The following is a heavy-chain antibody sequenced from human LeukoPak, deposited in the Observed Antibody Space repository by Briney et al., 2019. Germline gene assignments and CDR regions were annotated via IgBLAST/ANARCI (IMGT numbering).Heavy chain of an antibody. J-gene: IGHJ4*02. CDR2: IRYDGSNK. CDR3: AKLSITMVRGVIISPFDY. D-gene: IGHD3-10*01. V-gene: IGHV3-30*02. CDR1: GFTFSSYG. Sequence: GGSLRLSCAASGFTFSSYGMHWVRQAPGKGLEWVAFIRYDGSNKYYADSVKGRFTTSRDNSKNTLYLQMNSLRAEDTAVYYCAKLSITMVRGVIISPFDYWGQGTLVTVSS.